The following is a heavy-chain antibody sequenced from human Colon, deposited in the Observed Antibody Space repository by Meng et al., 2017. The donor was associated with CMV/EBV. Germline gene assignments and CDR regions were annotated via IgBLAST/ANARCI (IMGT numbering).Heavy chain of an antibody. CDR2: IDSGSSHT. V-gene: IGHV3-21*06. CDR1: GFTFETYT. CDR3: ERGGSVPF. D-gene: IGHD4-17*01. Sequence: SLRLSCEVSGFTFETYTMNWVRLAPGKGLQWVSSIDSGSSHTYYADSVKGRFSISRDNAKNSLFLEMNSLRAEDTAIYYCERGGSVPFWGQGTLVTVSS. J-gene: IGHJ4*02.